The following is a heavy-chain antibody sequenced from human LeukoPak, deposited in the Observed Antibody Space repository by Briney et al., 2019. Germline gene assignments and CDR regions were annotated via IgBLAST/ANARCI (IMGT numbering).Heavy chain of an antibody. CDR3: AIGIYRSDSYYSNYYYNMDV. Sequence: PGRSLRLSCAAPGFTFSSYSMNWVRQAPGKGLEWVSYISSSSSTIYYADSVKGRFTISRDNSKNTVYLQMNSLRAEDTAVYYCAIGIYRSDSYYSNYYYNMDVWGKGTTVTISS. CDR2: ISSSSSTI. V-gene: IGHV3-48*01. CDR1: GFTFSSYS. D-gene: IGHD3-10*01. J-gene: IGHJ6*03.